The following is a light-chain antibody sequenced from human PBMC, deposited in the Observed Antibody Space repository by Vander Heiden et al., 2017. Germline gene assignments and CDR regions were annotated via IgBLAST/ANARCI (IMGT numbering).Light chain of an antibody. CDR3: RQDNDWPRT. CDR1: QSVSSN. Sequence: IVMTQSPATLSVSPGERATLSCRASQSVSSNLAWYQQKPGQAPRLLIYGASTSATGVPARFSDSGSGTEFTLTISSLQSEDFAVYYCRQDNDWPRTFGQGTKVEI. CDR2: GAS. V-gene: IGKV3-15*01. J-gene: IGKJ1*01.